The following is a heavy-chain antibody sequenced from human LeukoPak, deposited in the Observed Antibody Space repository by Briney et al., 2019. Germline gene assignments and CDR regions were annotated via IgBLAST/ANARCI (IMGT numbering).Heavy chain of an antibody. D-gene: IGHD1-7*01. CDR3: AREARGNYAPGLDY. CDR1: GFTFSSYT. CDR2: ISGTSSYI. J-gene: IGHJ4*02. V-gene: IGHV3-21*01. Sequence: LGGSLRLSCAASGFTFSSYTMHWVRQAPGKGLEWVSSISGTSSYIFYADSVRGRFTISRDNAKNSLYLQMNSLRAEDTAIYYCAREARGNYAPGLDYWGQGTLVTVSS.